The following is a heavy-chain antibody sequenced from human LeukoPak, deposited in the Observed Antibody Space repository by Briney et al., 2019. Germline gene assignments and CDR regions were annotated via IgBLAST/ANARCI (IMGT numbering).Heavy chain of an antibody. Sequence: GGSLRLSCAASGFTFSSYGMHWVRQAPGKGLEWVAFIPYDGSNEYYADSVKGRFTISRDNSKNTLYLQMNSLRAEDTAVYYCAKEYGGLDYWGQGTLVTVSS. CDR3: AKEYGGLDY. CDR1: GFTFSSYG. D-gene: IGHD3-16*01. V-gene: IGHV3-30*02. CDR2: IPYDGSNE. J-gene: IGHJ4*02.